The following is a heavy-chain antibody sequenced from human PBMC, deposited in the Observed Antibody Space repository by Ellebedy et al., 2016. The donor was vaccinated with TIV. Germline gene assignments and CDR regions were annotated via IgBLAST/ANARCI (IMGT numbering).Heavy chain of an antibody. D-gene: IGHD1-1*01. Sequence: SETLSLTCTVSGGSISDSSWSWIRQAPGKGLEWIAYIHYGGSIDYSPSLKSRLTVSRDTSKNEVSLSVTSVTAADTAVYYCARDRFWGNWRYKGNWLDPWGQGTLVTVSS. CDR3: ARDRFWGNWRYKGNWLDP. V-gene: IGHV4-59*01. CDR1: GGSISDSS. J-gene: IGHJ5*02. CDR2: IHYGGSI.